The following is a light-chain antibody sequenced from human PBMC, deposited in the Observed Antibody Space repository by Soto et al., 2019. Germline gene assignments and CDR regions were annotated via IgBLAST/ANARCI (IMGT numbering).Light chain of an antibody. CDR3: QHSFNIPYT. CDR2: AAS. J-gene: IGKJ2*01. CDR1: QTISTY. Sequence: DIQMTQSTSSLSASVGDRVTITCRASQTISTYLNWYQQNPGKAPKLLIYAASNLQSGVPSRFSGSGSGTDFTLTINSLQPEDFATYYCQHSFNIPYTFGQGTKLEIK. V-gene: IGKV1-39*01.